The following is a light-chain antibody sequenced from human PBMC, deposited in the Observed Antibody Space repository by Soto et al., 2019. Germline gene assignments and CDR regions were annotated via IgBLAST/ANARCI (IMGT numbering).Light chain of an antibody. J-gene: IGKJ2*01. CDR2: GAS. V-gene: IGKV3-15*01. Sequence: EIVMTQSPATLSVSPGERATLTCRASRSVSSSLAWYQQKPGQAPRLLIYGASTRATGIPARFSGSRSGTEFTLTISSLQSEDFAVYYCQQYNNWPLYTFGQGTKLEIK. CDR3: QQYNNWPLYT. CDR1: RSVSSS.